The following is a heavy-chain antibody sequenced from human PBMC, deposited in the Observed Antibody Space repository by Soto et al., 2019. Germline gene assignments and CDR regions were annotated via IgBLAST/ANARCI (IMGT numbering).Heavy chain of an antibody. CDR3: ARHRGYYDILTGYYTELNFDY. J-gene: IGHJ4*02. Sequence: PSETLSLTCTVSGGSISSSSYYWGWIRQPPGKGLEWIGSIYYSGSTYYNPSLKSRVTISVDTSKNQFSLKLSSVTAAGTAVYYCARHRGYYDILTGYYTELNFDYWGQGTLVTVSS. D-gene: IGHD3-9*01. CDR2: IYYSGST. V-gene: IGHV4-39*01. CDR1: GGSISSSSYY.